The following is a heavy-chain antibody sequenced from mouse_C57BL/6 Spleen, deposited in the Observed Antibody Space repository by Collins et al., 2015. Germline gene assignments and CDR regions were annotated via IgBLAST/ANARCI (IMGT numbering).Heavy chain of an antibody. CDR1: GYTFTDFE. CDR3: SSLSIYLDY. CDR2: IDPETSGT. D-gene: IGHD2-10*02. Sequence: QVQLQQSGAELMRPGASVTLSCKASGYTFTDFEVHWVKQTPPYGLEWIGVIDPETSGTAYNQKFKGKAKLTTDKSSSTAYMELRGLTSEDSAVYYCSSLSIYLDYWGQGTTLTVSS. V-gene: IGHV1-15*01. J-gene: IGHJ2*01.